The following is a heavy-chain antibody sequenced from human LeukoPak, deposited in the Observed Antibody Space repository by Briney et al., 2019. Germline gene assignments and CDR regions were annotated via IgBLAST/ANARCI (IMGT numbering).Heavy chain of an antibody. D-gene: IGHD3-10*01. CDR3: AEGIFRFGELLYYMDV. CDR2: ISWNSGSI. V-gene: IGHV3-9*03. Sequence: GGSLRLSCAASGFTFDDYAMHWVRQAPGKGLEWVSGISWNSGSIGYADSVKGRFTISRDNAKNSLYLQMNSLRAEDMALYYCAEGIFRFGELLYYMDVWGKGTTVTVSS. J-gene: IGHJ6*03. CDR1: GFTFDDYA.